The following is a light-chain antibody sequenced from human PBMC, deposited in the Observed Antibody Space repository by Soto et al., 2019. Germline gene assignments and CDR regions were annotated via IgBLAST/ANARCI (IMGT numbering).Light chain of an antibody. V-gene: IGKV3-15*01. Sequence: EIVMTQSPATLSVSPGERATLSCRASQSVNNNLAWYQQKPGQATRLLIYGASTRSTGIPARFSGSGSGTEFTLTISSLQSEDFGVYYWQHYNDWPPGGTFGQGTKVEIK. J-gene: IGKJ1*01. CDR1: QSVNNN. CDR3: QHYNDWPPGGT. CDR2: GAS.